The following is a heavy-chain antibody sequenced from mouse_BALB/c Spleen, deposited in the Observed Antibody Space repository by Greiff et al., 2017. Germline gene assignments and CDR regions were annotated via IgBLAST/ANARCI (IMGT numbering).Heavy chain of an antibody. Sequence: EVQLQQSGPELVKPGASVKVSCKASGYAFTSYNMYWVKQSHGKSLEWIGYIDPYNGGTSYNQKFKGKATLTVDKSSSTAYMHLNSLTSEDSAVYYCALYYDYTWFAYWGQGTLVTVSA. CDR2: IDPYNGGT. J-gene: IGHJ3*01. V-gene: IGHV1S135*01. D-gene: IGHD2-4*01. CDR3: ALYYDYTWFAY. CDR1: GYAFTSYN.